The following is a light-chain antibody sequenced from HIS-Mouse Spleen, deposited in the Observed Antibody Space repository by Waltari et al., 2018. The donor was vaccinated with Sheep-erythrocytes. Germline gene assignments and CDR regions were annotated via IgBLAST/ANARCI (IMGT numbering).Light chain of an antibody. CDR2: GAS. Sequence: KQSPGTLSLSPGERATLSCRASQSVSSSYLAWYQQKPGQAPRLLIYGASSRATGIPDRLSGSGSGTDFTLTISRLEPEDFAVYYCQQYGSSPRTFGQGTKVEIK. CDR1: QSVSSSY. CDR3: QQYGSSPRT. J-gene: IGKJ1*01. V-gene: IGKV3-20*01.